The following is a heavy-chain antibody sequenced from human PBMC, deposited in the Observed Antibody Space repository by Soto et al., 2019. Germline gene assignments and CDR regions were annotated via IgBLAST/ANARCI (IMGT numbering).Heavy chain of an antibody. CDR1: GGSFSGYY. CDR2: ISQSGST. D-gene: IGHD1-26*01. Sequence: QVQLQQWGAGLLRPSETLSLTCAVYGGSFSGYYWNWIRQPPGKGLEWIGEISQSGSTDYNESLKSRLTISVDKSKNQSSLKLKSVTAADTAVYFCARGDSGSYFDYWGQGNLATVSS. J-gene: IGHJ4*02. V-gene: IGHV4-34*01. CDR3: ARGDSGSYFDY.